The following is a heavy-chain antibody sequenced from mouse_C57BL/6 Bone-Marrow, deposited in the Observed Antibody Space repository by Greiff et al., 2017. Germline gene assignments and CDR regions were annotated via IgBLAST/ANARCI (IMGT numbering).Heavy chain of an antibody. CDR2: IYPRSGNT. Sequence: QVQLQQSGAELARPGASVKLSCKASGYTFTSYGISWVKQRTGQGLEWIGEIYPRSGNTYYNEKFKGKATLTADKSSSTAYMELRSLTSEDSAVYFCARRNLGYYGTSGFAYWGQGTLVTVSA. V-gene: IGHV1-81*01. CDR1: GYTFTSYG. CDR3: ARRNLGYYGTSGFAY. D-gene: IGHD1-1*01. J-gene: IGHJ3*01.